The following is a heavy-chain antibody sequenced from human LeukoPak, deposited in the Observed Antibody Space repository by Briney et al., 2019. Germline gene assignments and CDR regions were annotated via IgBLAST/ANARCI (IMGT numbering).Heavy chain of an antibody. CDR2: IYYSGST. J-gene: IGHJ6*03. CDR3: ARVGRGCSGGSCSAYYYYYYMDV. V-gene: IGHV4-59*12. CDR1: GGSISSYY. Sequence: ASETLSLTCTVSGGSISSYYWSWIRQPPGKGLEWIGYIYYSGSTYYNPSLKSRVTISVDTSKNQFSLKLSSVTAADTAVYYCARVGRGCSGGSCSAYYYYYYMDVWGKGTTVTVSS. D-gene: IGHD2-15*01.